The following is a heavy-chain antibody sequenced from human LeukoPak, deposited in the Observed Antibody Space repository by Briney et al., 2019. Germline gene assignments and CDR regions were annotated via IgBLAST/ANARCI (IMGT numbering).Heavy chain of an antibody. V-gene: IGHV5-51*01. D-gene: IGHD4-17*01. CDR2: IYPGDSET. CDR3: ARKHDYGDFPFDY. J-gene: IGHJ4*02. Sequence: GESLNTACKGFGYSFTSQWIGWVRQMPGKGLEWMGIIYPGDSETRYSPSFQGQVTFSADRSISTAYLQWSSLKASDTAMYYCARKHDYGDFPFDYWGKGNLVSVSS. CDR1: GYSFTSQW.